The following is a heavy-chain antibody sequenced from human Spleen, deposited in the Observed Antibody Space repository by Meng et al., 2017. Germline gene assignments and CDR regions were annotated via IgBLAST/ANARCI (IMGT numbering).Heavy chain of an antibody. V-gene: IGHV4-34*01. CDR3: AGGYSNYNWFDP. CDR2: IPHRGSS. D-gene: IGHD4-11*01. CDR1: GGSFSGYY. J-gene: IGHJ5*02. Sequence: QVQLQQWGAGLLKPSETLSLTCAVYGGSFSGYYWSWIRQPPGKGLEWIGEIPHRGSSAYNPSLKSRVSMSIDKSKNQFSLKLTSVTAADTAVYYCAGGYSNYNWFDPWGQGTLVTVSS.